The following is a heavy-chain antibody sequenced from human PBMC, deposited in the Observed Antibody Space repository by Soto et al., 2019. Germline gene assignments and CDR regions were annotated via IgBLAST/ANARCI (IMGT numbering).Heavy chain of an antibody. D-gene: IGHD3-10*01. J-gene: IGHJ4*02. V-gene: IGHV3-74*01. CDR3: TRGPRPISTGTGAY. Sequence: GGSLRLSCAASGFIFKMYWMHWVRQSPGKGLVWISRIYNDGTYSDYADSVRGRFTISRDNVNDTLYLQMNNLRAEDSGLYYCTRGPRPISTGTGAYWGQGTQGTVSA. CDR1: GFIFKMYW. CDR2: IYNDGTYS.